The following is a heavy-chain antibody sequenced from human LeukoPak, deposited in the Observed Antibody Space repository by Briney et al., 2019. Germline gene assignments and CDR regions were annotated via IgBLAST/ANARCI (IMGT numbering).Heavy chain of an antibody. D-gene: IGHD2-2*01. CDR2: ISGSGGST. Sequence: GGSLRLSCAASGLTFSSYAMSWVRQAPGKGLEWVSAISGSGGSTYYADSVKGRFTISRDNSKNTLYLQMNSLRAEDTAVYYCVRWVGGGHIVVVPVDYWGQGTLVTVSS. CDR1: GLTFSSYA. CDR3: VRWVGGGHIVVVPVDY. J-gene: IGHJ4*02. V-gene: IGHV3-23*01.